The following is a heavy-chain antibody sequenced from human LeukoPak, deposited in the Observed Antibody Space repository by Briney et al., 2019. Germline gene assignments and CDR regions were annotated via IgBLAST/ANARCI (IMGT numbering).Heavy chain of an antibody. Sequence: SQTLSLTCTVSGGSISSGDYYWSWIRQPPGKGLEWIAYMYYSGSTYYNPSLKSRVTMSADTSKNQLSLKLSSVTAADTAVYYCARGPQGYDFWSGRYYYYMDVWGKGTTVTVSS. V-gene: IGHV4-30-4*01. CDR3: ARGPQGYDFWSGRYYYYMDV. CDR2: MYYSGST. D-gene: IGHD3-3*01. J-gene: IGHJ6*03. CDR1: GGSISSGDYY.